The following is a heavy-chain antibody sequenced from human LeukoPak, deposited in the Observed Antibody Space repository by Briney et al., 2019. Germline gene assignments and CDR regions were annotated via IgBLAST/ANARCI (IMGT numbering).Heavy chain of an antibody. Sequence: GGSLRLSCAASGFTFSSYAMSWVRQAPGKGLEWVSAIGGSGGSTYYADSVKGRFTISRDNSKNTLYLQMNSLRAEDTAVYYCAKEGPGIAVTPTNWFDPWGQGTLVTVSS. CDR1: GFTFSSYA. CDR2: IGGSGGST. CDR3: AKEGPGIAVTPTNWFDP. D-gene: IGHD6-19*01. V-gene: IGHV3-23*01. J-gene: IGHJ5*02.